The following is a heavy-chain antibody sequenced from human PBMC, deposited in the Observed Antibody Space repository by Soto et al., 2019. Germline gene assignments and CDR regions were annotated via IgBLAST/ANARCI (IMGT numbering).Heavy chain of an antibody. V-gene: IGHV3-30*18. CDR1: EFTFSNYA. J-gene: IGHJ6*02. Sequence: QVQLVESGGGVVQPGESLRLSCAASEFTFSNYAMHWVRQAPGKGLEWVAVVSNDGSNKYYADSVKGRFTISRDNSKNTLNLQMNSLRAEDTAVYYCAKDQSTNSRSYHALDVWGQGTTVTVFS. CDR2: VSNDGSNK. D-gene: IGHD2-8*01. CDR3: AKDQSTNSRSYHALDV.